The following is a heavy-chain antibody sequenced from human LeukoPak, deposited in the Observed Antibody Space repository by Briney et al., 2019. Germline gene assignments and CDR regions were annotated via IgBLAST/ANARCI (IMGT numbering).Heavy chain of an antibody. D-gene: IGHD5-12*01. V-gene: IGHV4-31*03. Sequence: KPSETLSLTCTVSGGSISSGGYYWSWIRQHPGKGLEWIGYIYYSGSTYYNPSLKSRVTISVDTSKNQFSLKLSSVTAADTAVYYCARDQRGGGFRPYGMDVWGQGTTVTVSS. CDR2: IYYSGST. CDR3: ARDQRGGGFRPYGMDV. J-gene: IGHJ6*02. CDR1: GGSISSGGYY.